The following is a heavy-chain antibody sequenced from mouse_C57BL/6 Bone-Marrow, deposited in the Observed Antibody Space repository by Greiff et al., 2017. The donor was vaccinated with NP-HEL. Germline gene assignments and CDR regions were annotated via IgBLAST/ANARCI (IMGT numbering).Heavy chain of an antibody. D-gene: IGHD1-1*01. CDR1: GYAFSSYW. Sequence: QVQLKESGAELVKPGASVKISCKASGYAFSSYWMNWVKQRPGKGLEWIGQIYPGDGDTNYNGKFKGKATLTADKSSSTAYMQLSSLTSEDSAVYFCEVRGYYYGSSYGYFDYWGQGTTLTVSS. J-gene: IGHJ2*01. CDR3: EVRGYYYGSSYGYFDY. CDR2: IYPGDGDT. V-gene: IGHV1-80*01.